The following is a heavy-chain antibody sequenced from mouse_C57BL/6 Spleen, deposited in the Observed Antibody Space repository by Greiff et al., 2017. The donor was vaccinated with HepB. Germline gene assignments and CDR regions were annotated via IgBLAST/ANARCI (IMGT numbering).Heavy chain of an antibody. Sequence: EVQLQESGPGLVKPSQSLSLTCSVTGYSITSGYYWNWIRQFPGNKLEWMGYISYDGSNNYNPSLKNRISITRDTSKNQFFLKLNSVTTEDTATYYCARAALYYYGSSYFDYWGQGTTLTVSS. CDR1: GYSITSGYY. V-gene: IGHV3-6*01. CDR2: ISYDGSN. D-gene: IGHD1-1*01. CDR3: ARAALYYYGSSYFDY. J-gene: IGHJ2*01.